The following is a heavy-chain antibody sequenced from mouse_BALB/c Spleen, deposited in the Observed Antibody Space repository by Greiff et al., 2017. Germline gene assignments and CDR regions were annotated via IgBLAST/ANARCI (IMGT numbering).Heavy chain of an antibody. Sequence: QVHVKQSGPELVKPGASVKMSCKASGYTFTDYVISWVKQRTGQGLEWIGEIYPGSGSTYYNEKFKGKATLTADKSSNTAYMQLSSLTSEDSAVYFCARTPPGRGDYWGQGTTLTVSS. CDR1: GYTFTDYV. CDR3: ARTPPGRGDY. V-gene: IGHV1-77*01. J-gene: IGHJ2*01. CDR2: IYPGSGST. D-gene: IGHD4-1*01.